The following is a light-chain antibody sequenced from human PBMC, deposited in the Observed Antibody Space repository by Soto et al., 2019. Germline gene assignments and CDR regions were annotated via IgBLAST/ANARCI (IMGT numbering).Light chain of an antibody. CDR1: SSDVGAYDY. J-gene: IGLJ3*02. Sequence: QSALTQPASVSGSPGQSITISCTGTSSDVGAYDYVSWYQQHPGKAPKFMLYEVSNRPSGLSDRFSGSKSGNTASLTISGLQAEDEADYYCSSFTTRKTWVFGGGTKVTVL. CDR3: SSFTTRKTWV. CDR2: EVS. V-gene: IGLV2-14*01.